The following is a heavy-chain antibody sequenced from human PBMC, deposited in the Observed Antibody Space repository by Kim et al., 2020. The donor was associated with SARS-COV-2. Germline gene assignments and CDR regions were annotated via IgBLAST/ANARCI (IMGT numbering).Heavy chain of an antibody. V-gene: IGHV3-30-3*01. CDR2: ISYDGSNK. CDR3: ARENYYDSSGYYTRVGFDY. Sequence: WGSLRLSCAASGFTFSSYAMHWVRQAPGKGLEWVAVISYDGSNKYYADSVKGRFTISRDNSKNTLYLQMNSLRAEDTAVYYCARENYYDSSGYYTRVGFDYWGQGTLVTVSS. J-gene: IGHJ4*02. CDR1: GFTFSSYA. D-gene: IGHD3-22*01.